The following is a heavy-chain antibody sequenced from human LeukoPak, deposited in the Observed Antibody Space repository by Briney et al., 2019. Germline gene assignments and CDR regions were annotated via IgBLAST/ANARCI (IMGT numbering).Heavy chain of an antibody. CDR3: TLVGCSDGSCYAGHY. D-gene: IGHD2-15*01. Sequence: PGGSLRLSCAASGLTFNNAWMSWVRQAPGKGLEWVGRIKSKTDGGTTYYAAPVKGRFTISRDDSKNTLYLQMNSLKTEDTAVYYCTLVGCSDGSCYAGHYWGQGTLVTVSS. V-gene: IGHV3-15*01. J-gene: IGHJ4*02. CDR2: IKSKTDGGTT. CDR1: GLTFNNAW.